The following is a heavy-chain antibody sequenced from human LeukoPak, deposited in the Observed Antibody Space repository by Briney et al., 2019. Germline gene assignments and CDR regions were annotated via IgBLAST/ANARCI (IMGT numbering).Heavy chain of an antibody. D-gene: IGHD3-10*01. CDR1: GFTFGDYA. Sequence: PGGSLRLSCTASGFTFGDYAMSWVRQAPGKGLEGVGFIRSKAYGGTTEYAASVKGRFTISRDDSKSIAYLQMNSLKTEDTAVYYCTRDPSFGDFDYWGQGTLVTVSS. CDR3: TRDPSFGDFDY. J-gene: IGHJ4*02. V-gene: IGHV3-49*04. CDR2: IRSKAYGGTT.